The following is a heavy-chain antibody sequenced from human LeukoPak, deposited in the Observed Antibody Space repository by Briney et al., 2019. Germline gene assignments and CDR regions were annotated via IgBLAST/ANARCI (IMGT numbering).Heavy chain of an antibody. Sequence: GGSLRLSCAASGFTVSSNYMSWVRQAPGKGLEWVSVIYSGGSTYYADSVKGRFTISRDNSKNTLYLQMNSLRAEDTAVYYFSRAPYAILTGSHGMDVWGQGTTVTVSS. J-gene: IGHJ6*02. V-gene: IGHV3-66*01. CDR1: GFTVSSNY. D-gene: IGHD3-9*01. CDR2: IYSGGST. CDR3: SRAPYAILTGSHGMDV.